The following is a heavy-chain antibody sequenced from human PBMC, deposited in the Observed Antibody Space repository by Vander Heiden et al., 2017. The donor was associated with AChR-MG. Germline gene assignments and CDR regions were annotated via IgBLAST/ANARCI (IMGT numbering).Heavy chain of an antibody. D-gene: IGHD1-26*01. J-gene: IGHJ4*02. Sequence: QVQLVQSGAEVKKPGASLKVSCKTSGFTFTNYHMHWVRPAPGQGLEWVGTINPSLDSTHYAQKFQGRVRMTRDTSTKTVYRDMTSLRPEDTAVYFCARELTGSFYFDFWGQGSLVTVSS. CDR3: ARELTGSFYFDF. V-gene: IGHV1-46*03. CDR2: INPSLDST. CDR1: GFTFTNYH.